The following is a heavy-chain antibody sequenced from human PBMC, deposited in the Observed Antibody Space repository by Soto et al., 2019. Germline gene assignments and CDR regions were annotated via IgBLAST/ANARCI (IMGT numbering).Heavy chain of an antibody. V-gene: IGHV2-26*01. D-gene: IGHD3-3*01. CDR2: IFSNDEK. J-gene: IGHJ6*02. CDR3: ARMLYVTYYDFWSGYPYYGMDV. CDR1: GFSLSNARMG. Sequence: QVTLKESGPVLVKPTETLTLTCTVSGFSLSNARMGVSWIRQPPGKALEWLAHIFSNDEKSYSTSLKSRLTISKDTSKSQVVLTMTNMDPVDTATYYCARMLYVTYYDFWSGYPYYGMDVWGQGTTVTVSS.